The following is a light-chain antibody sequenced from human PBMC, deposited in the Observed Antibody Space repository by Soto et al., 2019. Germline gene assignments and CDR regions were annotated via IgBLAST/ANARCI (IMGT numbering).Light chain of an antibody. Sequence: IQLTQSPSSLSASVGDRVNITCRASQGISSYLAWYQKKPGKAPKILIYAASTLQSGVPSRFSGSGSGTDFNLTISRLQTEDFATYYCQQLNSYTLTFGQGTRLEIK. CDR2: AAS. CDR3: QQLNSYTLT. V-gene: IGKV1-9*01. CDR1: QGISSY. J-gene: IGKJ5*01.